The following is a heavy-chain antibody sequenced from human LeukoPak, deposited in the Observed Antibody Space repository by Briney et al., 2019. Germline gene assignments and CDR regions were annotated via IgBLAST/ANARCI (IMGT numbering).Heavy chain of an antibody. CDR1: GDSISSSGYY. D-gene: IGHD3-10*01. V-gene: IGHV4-39*01. Sequence: SETLSLTCTISGDSISSSGYYWVWIRQPPGKGLEWIVNIYYSGSTDYSPSLQSRVTISLDTSRNQFSLNLRSVTAADTAVYYCARHRTYGSGSYSPYCFDYWGQGTRVTVSS. CDR2: IYYSGST. J-gene: IGHJ4*02. CDR3: ARHRTYGSGSYSPYCFDY.